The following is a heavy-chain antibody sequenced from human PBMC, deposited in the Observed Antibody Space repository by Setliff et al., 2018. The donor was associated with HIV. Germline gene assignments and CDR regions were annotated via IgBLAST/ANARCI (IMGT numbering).Heavy chain of an antibody. J-gene: IGHJ4*02. CDR1: GFTFSDCS. D-gene: IGHD6-19*01. CDR3: ARVLENSGSDY. CDR2: ITSTGSTI. Sequence: PGGSLRLSCAASGFTFSDCSMNWVRQAPGKGLEWISYITSTGSTIFYADSVKGRFTISRDNDKNSVHLQMTSLRAEDTAVYYCARVLENSGSDYWGQGTLVTVSS. V-gene: IGHV3-48*01.